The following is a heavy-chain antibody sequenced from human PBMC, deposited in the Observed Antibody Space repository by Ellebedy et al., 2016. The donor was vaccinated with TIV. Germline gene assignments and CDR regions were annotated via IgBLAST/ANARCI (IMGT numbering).Heavy chain of an antibody. D-gene: IGHD5-12*01. Sequence: GESLKISCEASGYIFTGSWIGWVRQVPGKGLEWMGMIFPSDSATIYSPSFQGQVTMAADKSITPAYRQWGSLKASDSGIYFCARQASGFDFNYWGQGTLVTVSS. CDR1: GYIFTGSW. J-gene: IGHJ4*02. CDR2: IFPSDSAT. V-gene: IGHV5-51*01. CDR3: ARQASGFDFNY.